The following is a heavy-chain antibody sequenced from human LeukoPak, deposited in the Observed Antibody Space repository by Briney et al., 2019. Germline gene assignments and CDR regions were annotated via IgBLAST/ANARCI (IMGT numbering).Heavy chain of an antibody. CDR2: ISSDGANK. V-gene: IGHV3-30*04. CDR3: ARDQAVSGSNYYYGVDV. Sequence: GGSLRLSCAASGFTFSRYAMHWVRQAPGKGLEWVAVISSDGANKHNADSVKGRFSISRDSSKNTLYLQMDSLRPEDTAVYYCARDQAVSGSNYYYGVDVWGKGTTVTVSS. J-gene: IGHJ6*04. CDR1: GFTFSRYA. D-gene: IGHD6-19*01.